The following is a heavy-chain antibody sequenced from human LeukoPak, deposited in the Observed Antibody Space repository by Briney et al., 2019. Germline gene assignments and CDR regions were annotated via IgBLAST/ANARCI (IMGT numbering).Heavy chain of an antibody. V-gene: IGHV3-21*01. CDR1: GFTFSCYE. CDR2: ITSSSSYI. J-gene: IGHJ4*02. D-gene: IGHD4-11*01. Sequence: PGGSLRLSCAASGFTFSCYEMNWVRQAPGKGLEWVSSITSSSSYIYYADSVKGRFTISRHNAKNSLYLQLNSLRAEDTAVYYCVRLYDDYTNGHFDSWGQGTLVTVSS. CDR3: VRLYDDYTNGHFDS.